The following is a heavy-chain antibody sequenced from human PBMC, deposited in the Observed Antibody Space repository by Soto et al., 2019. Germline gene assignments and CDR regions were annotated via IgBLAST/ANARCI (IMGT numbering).Heavy chain of an antibody. CDR1: GGSFSGYY. Sequence: SETLSLTCAVYGGSFSGYYWSWIRQPPGKGLEWIGEINHSGSTNYNPSLKSRVTISVDTSKNQFSLKLSSVTAADTAVYYCARLPRSELGMTPPDDAFDIWGQGTMVTVSS. CDR2: INHSGST. CDR3: ARLPRSELGMTPPDDAFDI. J-gene: IGHJ3*02. V-gene: IGHV4-34*01. D-gene: IGHD7-27*01.